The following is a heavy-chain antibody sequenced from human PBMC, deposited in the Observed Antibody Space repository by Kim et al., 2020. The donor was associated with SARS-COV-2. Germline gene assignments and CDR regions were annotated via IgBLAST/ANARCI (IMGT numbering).Heavy chain of an antibody. D-gene: IGHD6-19*01. CDR3: ARGGSGWYYDY. J-gene: IGHJ4*02. CDR2: T. Sequence: TNTSPSLKSRVTISVDTSKNQFSLKLSSVTAAETAVYYCARGGSGWYYDYWGQGTLVTVSS. V-gene: IGHV4-34*01.